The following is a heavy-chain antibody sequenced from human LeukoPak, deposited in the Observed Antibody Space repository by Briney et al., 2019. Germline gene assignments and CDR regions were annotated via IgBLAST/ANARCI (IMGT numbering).Heavy chain of an antibody. CDR1: GGSFTYY. Sequence: SETLSLTCTVSGGSFTYYWSWIRQPPGKGLEWIGYIYYSGTTNYNPSLKSRVTMSVDTSKNQFSLKLSSVTAADTAVYYCARLSPSGYSSNWAWFDPWGQGTLVTVSS. CDR3: ARLSPSGYSSNWAWFDP. V-gene: IGHV4-59*08. D-gene: IGHD6-13*01. CDR2: IYYSGTT. J-gene: IGHJ5*02.